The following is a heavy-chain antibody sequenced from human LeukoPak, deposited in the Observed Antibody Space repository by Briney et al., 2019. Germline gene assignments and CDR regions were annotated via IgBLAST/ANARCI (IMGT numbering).Heavy chain of an antibody. D-gene: IGHD1-26*01. J-gene: IGHJ5*02. V-gene: IGHV4-34*01. Sequence: SETLSLTCAVNGGSFSGYYWTWIRQPPGKGLEWIGEMNHSGSTNYNPSLKSRVTISVDTSKNQFSLKLTSVTAADTAVYYCARGDVGTTAVPFDPWGQGTLVTVSS. CDR2: MNHSGST. CDR3: ARGDVGTTAVPFDP. CDR1: GGSFSGYY.